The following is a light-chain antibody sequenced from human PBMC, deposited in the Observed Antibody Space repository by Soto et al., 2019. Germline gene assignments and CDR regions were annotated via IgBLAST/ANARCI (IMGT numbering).Light chain of an antibody. CDR2: DAS. Sequence: IQMTQSPSTLSASVGDRVTITCRASQSVSSWLAWYQQKPGKAPKLLIYDASNLESGVPSTFGGSGSGTEFTLTISSLQPDDVATYFCQQYNSYPNTFGQGNKVDI. V-gene: IGKV1-5*01. CDR3: QQYNSYPNT. J-gene: IGKJ2*01. CDR1: QSVSSW.